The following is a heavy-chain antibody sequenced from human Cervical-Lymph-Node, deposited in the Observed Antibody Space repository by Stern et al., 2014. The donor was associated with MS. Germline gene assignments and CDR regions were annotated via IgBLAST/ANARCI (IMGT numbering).Heavy chain of an antibody. J-gene: IGHJ5*02. V-gene: IGHV1-8*01. Sequence: QVQLVQSGAEVKKPGASVKVSCKTSGYIFTSDDINWVRQAAGQGLEWMGWMNPDSGDTGFAQKFRGRVTLTRDIYTNTAYMEVTNLRSEDTAMYYCTKAWESWRQGTLITVSS. D-gene: IGHD1-26*01. CDR1: GYIFTSDD. CDR2: MNPDSGDT. CDR3: TKAWES.